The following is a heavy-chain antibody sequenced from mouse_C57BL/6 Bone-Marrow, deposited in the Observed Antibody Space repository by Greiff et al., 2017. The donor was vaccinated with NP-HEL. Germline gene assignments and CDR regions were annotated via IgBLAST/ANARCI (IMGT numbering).Heavy chain of an antibody. CDR1: GFNIKDDY. CDR3: TTNCDV. J-gene: IGHJ1*03. CDR2: IDPENGDP. Sequence: EVQLQQSGAELVRPGASVKLSCTASGFNIKDDYMHWVKQRPEQGLEWIGWIDPENGDPEYASKFQGKATITADTSSKTAYLQLSSLTSEDTAVYYCTTNCDVWDRGTTVTVSS. V-gene: IGHV14-4*01.